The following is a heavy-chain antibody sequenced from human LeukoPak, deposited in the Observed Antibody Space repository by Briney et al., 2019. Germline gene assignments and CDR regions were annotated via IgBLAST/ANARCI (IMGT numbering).Heavy chain of an antibody. D-gene: IGHD1-26*01. CDR3: ARDMMGATLYFDS. V-gene: IGHV3-7*01. CDR2: IQQDGSEK. J-gene: IGHJ4*02. Sequence: PGGSLRLSCAASGFTFNNYWMNWVRQAPGKGLEWVANIQQDGSEKYYVDSVKGRFTISRDNARNSLYLQMNSLRAEDTAVYYCARDMMGATLYFDSWGQGTLVTVSS. CDR1: GFTFNNYW.